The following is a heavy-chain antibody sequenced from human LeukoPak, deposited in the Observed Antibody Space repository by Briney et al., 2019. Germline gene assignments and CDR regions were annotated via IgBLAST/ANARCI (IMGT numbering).Heavy chain of an antibody. CDR2: IYYSGST. Sequence: SETLSLTCTVSGGSISSSSYYWGWIRQPPGKGLEWIGSIYYSGSTYYNPSLKSRVTISVDTSKNQFSLKLSSVTAADTAVYYCARDPRQRYCSSTSCYSGAFDIWGQGTMVTVSS. J-gene: IGHJ3*02. D-gene: IGHD2-2*02. V-gene: IGHV4-39*01. CDR1: GGSISSSSYY. CDR3: ARDPRQRYCSSTSCYSGAFDI.